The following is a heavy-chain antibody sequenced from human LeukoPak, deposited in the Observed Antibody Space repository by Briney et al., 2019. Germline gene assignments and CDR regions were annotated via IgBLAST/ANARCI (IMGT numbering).Heavy chain of an antibody. V-gene: IGHV3-38-3*01. Sequence: GGSLRLSCAAFGFTVSSNEMSWVRQAPGKGLEWVSSISGGSTYYADSRKGRFTISRDNSKNTLHLQMNSLRAEDTAVYYCKKDVALYYDSSGYYITDFDYWGQGTLVTVSS. J-gene: IGHJ4*02. CDR3: KKDVALYYDSSGYYITDFDY. CDR2: ISGGST. CDR1: GFTVSSNE. D-gene: IGHD3-22*01.